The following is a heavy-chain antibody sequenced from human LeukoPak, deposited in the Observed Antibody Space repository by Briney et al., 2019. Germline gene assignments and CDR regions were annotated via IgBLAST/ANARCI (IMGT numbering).Heavy chain of an antibody. CDR1: GFTFSSYA. V-gene: IGHV3-30*04. CDR2: ISYDGGNK. CDR3: ASVGKYYYYYMDV. D-gene: IGHD7-27*01. Sequence: GGSLRLSCAASGFTFSSYAMHWVRQAPGKGLEWVAVISYDGGNKYYADSVKGRFTISRDNSKNTLYLQMNSLRAEDTAVYYCASVGKYYYYYMDVWGKGTTVTVSS. J-gene: IGHJ6*03.